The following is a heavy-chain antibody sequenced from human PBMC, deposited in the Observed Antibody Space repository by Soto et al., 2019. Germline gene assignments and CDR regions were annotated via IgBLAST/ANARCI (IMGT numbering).Heavy chain of an antibody. J-gene: IGHJ4*02. V-gene: IGHV1-46*01. CDR3: ARGLYTDTYYFDY. D-gene: IGHD2-2*02. CDR1: GYTFISYY. CDR2: INPSGGST. Sequence: ASVKVSCKASGYTFISYYMHWVRQAPGQGLEWMGIINPSGGSTSYAQRFQGRVTMTRDTSTSTVYMELSSMTSEDTAVYYCARGLYTDTYYFDYWGQGALVTVSS.